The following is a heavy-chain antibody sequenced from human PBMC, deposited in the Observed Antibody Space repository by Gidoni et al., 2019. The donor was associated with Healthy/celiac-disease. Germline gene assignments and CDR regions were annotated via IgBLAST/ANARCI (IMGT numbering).Heavy chain of an antibody. V-gene: IGHV3-33*01. Sequence: QVQLVESGGGVVQPGRSLRLSCAAAGFTFSSYGMHWVRQAPGQGLEWVAVIWYDGSNKYYADSVKGRFTISRDNSKNTLYLQMNSLIAEDTAVYYCARGGKWLPPYYFDYWGQGTLVTVSS. CDR2: IWYDGSNK. J-gene: IGHJ4*02. CDR3: ARGGKWLPPYYFDY. D-gene: IGHD5-12*01. CDR1: GFTFSSYG.